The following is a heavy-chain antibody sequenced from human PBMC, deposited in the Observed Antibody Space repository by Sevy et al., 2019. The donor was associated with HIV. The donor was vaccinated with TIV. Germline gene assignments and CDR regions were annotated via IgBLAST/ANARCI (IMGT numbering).Heavy chain of an antibody. Sequence: ASVKVSCKVSGYTLTGLSMHWVRQAPGKGLEWMGRFDPEDGETIYAQNFQGRVTLTEDTSRDTAYMDLSSLRYEDTAVYYCATAREYYQDSSGYLDFWGQGTLVTVSS. D-gene: IGHD3-22*01. CDR2: FDPEDGET. CDR1: GYTLTGLS. CDR3: ATAREYYQDSSGYLDF. J-gene: IGHJ4*02. V-gene: IGHV1-24*01.